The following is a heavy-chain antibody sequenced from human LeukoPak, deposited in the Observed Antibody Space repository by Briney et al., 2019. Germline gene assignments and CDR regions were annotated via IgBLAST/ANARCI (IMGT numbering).Heavy chain of an antibody. CDR1: RFTFSNYW. D-gene: IGHD3-10*01. J-gene: IGHJ4*02. Sequence: GGSLRLSCAASRFTFSNYWMSWVRQAPGKGLEWVANIKQDGSEKYYVDSVKGRFTISRDNAKNSLSLQMNSLRAEDTAVYYCARDNYYGSGSYSKGYFDYWGQGTLVTVSS. CDR2: IKQDGSEK. CDR3: ARDNYYGSGSYSKGYFDY. V-gene: IGHV3-7*01.